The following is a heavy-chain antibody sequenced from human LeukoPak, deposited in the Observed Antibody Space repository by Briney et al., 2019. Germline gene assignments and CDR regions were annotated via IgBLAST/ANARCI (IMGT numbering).Heavy chain of an antibody. Sequence: ASVNVSYKASGYTFTVYYMHWVRQAPGQGSEGMGWINPNSGGTNYAQKFQGRVTITRDTSISTAYMELNSLRSDDTAVYYCVRGTYYDSSGYSGVRLFDYWGQGTLLTVSS. CDR3: VRGTYYDSSGYSGVRLFDY. V-gene: IGHV1-2*02. J-gene: IGHJ4*02. D-gene: IGHD3-22*01. CDR1: GYTFTVYY. CDR2: INPNSGGT.